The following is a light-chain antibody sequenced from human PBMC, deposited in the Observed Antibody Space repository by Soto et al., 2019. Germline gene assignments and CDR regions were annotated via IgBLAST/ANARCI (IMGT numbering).Light chain of an antibody. CDR3: QPYNNSPWT. V-gene: IGKV3-15*01. Sequence: EVVMTQSPATLSVSPGERATLSCRASQSVRGKLVWYQQRPGQAPRLLIYDASIRATGIPARLSASGSGTDFTPTISSLQSEDFEVYYCQPYNNSPWTSAQGTNVEIK. J-gene: IGKJ1*01. CDR2: DAS. CDR1: QSVRGK.